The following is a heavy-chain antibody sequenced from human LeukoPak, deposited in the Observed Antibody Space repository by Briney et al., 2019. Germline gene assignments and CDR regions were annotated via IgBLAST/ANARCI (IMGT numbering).Heavy chain of an antibody. V-gene: IGHV3-30*18. CDR2: ISYDGSNK. CDR1: GFTFSSYG. D-gene: IGHD2-8*01. Sequence: GGSLRLSCAASGFTFSSYGMHWVRQAPGKGLEWVAVISYDGSNKYYADSVKGRFTISRDNSKNTLYLQMNSLRAEDTAVYYCAKDLSGYCTNGVCSPGGASDIWGQGTMVTVSS. CDR3: AKDLSGYCTNGVCSPGGASDI. J-gene: IGHJ3*02.